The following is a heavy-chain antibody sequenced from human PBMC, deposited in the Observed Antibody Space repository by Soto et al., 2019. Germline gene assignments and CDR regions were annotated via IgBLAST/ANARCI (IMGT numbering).Heavy chain of an antibody. J-gene: IGHJ3*02. CDR3: ARAMGTDGWSNHPFDI. D-gene: IGHD6-19*01. CDR2: IKHDGSEK. Sequence: GGSLRLSCAASEFTFSRYWMDWVRQAPRKGLEWVATIKHDGSEKYYVDSVKGRFIISRDNAKNSVFLQMNGLRIEDTAVYFCARAMGTDGWSNHPFDIWGQGTMVTVSS. V-gene: IGHV3-7*04. CDR1: EFTFSRYW.